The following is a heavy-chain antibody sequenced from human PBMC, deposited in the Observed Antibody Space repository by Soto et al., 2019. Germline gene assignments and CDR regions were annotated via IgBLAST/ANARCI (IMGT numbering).Heavy chain of an antibody. D-gene: IGHD3-22*01. CDR2: INPNSGGT. CDR3: ARSRITMIVVVPPFDY. CDR1: GYTFTGYY. V-gene: IGHV1-2*02. J-gene: IGHJ4*02. Sequence: GASVKVSCKASGYTFTGYYMHCVLQSPGQGLEWMGWINPNSGGTNYAQKFQGRVTMTRDTSISTAYMELSRLRSDDTVVYYCARSRITMIVVVPPFDYWGQGTLVTVSS.